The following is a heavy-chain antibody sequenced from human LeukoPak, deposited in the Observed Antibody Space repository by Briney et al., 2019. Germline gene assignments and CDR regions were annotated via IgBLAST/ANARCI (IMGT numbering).Heavy chain of an antibody. Sequence: GASVKVSCKASGYTFTSYYMHWVRQAPGQGLEWMGIINPNDGSTSYAQKFQGRVTMTRDTSTSTVYMELSSLRSEDTAVYYCARGGGGRMWVLHDYYYYYMDVWGKGSTVIICS. J-gene: IGHJ6*03. CDR2: INPNDGST. D-gene: IGHD1-26*01. CDR1: GYTFTSYY. CDR3: ARGGGGRMWVLHDYYYYYMDV. V-gene: IGHV1-46*01.